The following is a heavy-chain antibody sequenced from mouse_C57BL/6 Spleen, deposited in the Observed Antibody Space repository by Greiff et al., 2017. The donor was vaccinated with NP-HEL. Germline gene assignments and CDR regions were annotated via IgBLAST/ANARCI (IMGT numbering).Heavy chain of an antibody. CDR3: ASRLLRSFFDY. D-gene: IGHD1-1*01. CDR2: IYPGDGDT. J-gene: IGHJ2*01. Sequence: VQRVEPGPELVKPGASVKISCKASGYAFSSSWMNWVKQRPGKGLEWIGRIYPGDGDTNYNGKFKGKATLTADKSSSTAYMQLSSLTSEDSAVYFCASRLLRSFFDYWGQGTTLTVSS. V-gene: IGHV1-82*01. CDR1: GYAFSSSW.